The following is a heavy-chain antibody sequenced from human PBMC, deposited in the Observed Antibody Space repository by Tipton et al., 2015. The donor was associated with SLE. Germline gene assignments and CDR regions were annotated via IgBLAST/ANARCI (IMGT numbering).Heavy chain of an antibody. CDR3: AREDIVVVVAATRGAFDI. Sequence: LRLSCAVYGGSFSGYDWSWIRQPPGKGLEWIGEINHSGSTNYNRSLKSRVTISVDTSKNQFSLKLSSVTAADTAVYYCAREDIVVVVAATRGAFDIWGQGTMVTVSS. J-gene: IGHJ3*02. D-gene: IGHD2-15*01. V-gene: IGHV4-34*01. CDR2: INHSGST. CDR1: GGSFSGYD.